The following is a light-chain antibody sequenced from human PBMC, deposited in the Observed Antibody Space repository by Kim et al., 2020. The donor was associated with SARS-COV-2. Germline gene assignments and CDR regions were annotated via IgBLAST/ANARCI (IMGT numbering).Light chain of an antibody. CDR3: QVWDSSSDQPGHVV. V-gene: IGLV3-21*04. J-gene: IGLJ2*01. CDR2: YDS. CDR1: NIGSKS. Sequence: SYELTQPPSVSVAPGKTARITCGGNNIGSKSVHWYQQKPGQAPVLVIYYDSDRPSGIPERFSGSNSGNTATLTISRVEAGDEADYYCQVWDSSSDQPGHVVFGGGTQLTVL.